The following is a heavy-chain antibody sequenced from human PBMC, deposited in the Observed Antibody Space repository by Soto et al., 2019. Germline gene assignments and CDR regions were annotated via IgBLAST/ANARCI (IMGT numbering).Heavy chain of an antibody. J-gene: IGHJ4*02. V-gene: IGHV1-69*12. CDR1: GGTFSSYA. CDR2: IIPIFGTA. CDR3: ARGQPDIVVVVAATLDY. D-gene: IGHD2-15*01. Sequence: QVQLVQSGAEVKKPGSSVKVSCKASGGTFSSYAISWVRQAPGQGLEWMGGIIPIFGTANYAQKFQGRVTITADESTRTAYMELSSLRSEDTAVYYCARGQPDIVVVVAATLDYWGQGTLVTVSS.